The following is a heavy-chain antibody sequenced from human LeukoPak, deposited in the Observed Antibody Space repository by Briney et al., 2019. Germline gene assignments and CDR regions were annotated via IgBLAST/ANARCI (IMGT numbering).Heavy chain of an antibody. CDR2: INHSGST. J-gene: IGHJ3*02. V-gene: IGHV4-34*01. Sequence: SETLSLTCAVYGGSFSGYYWSWIRQPPGKGLEWIGEINHSGSTNYNPSLKSRVTISVNTSKNQFSLKLSSVTAADTAVYYCAGGGSRLGRLRNAFDIWGQGTMVTVSS. D-gene: IGHD3-16*01. CDR3: AGGGSRLGRLRNAFDI. CDR1: GGSFSGYY.